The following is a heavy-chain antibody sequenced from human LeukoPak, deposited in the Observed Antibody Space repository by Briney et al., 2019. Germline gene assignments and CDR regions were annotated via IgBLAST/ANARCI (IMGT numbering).Heavy chain of an antibody. Sequence: GGSLRLSCAASGFTFSTYWMSWVRQAPGKGLEWVANIKQDGSDKFYVDSVMGRFTISRDNAKNSMYLQMSSLRAEDTAIYYCARVLPVASRDYWGQGTLVTVSS. CDR2: IKQDGSDK. V-gene: IGHV3-7*01. D-gene: IGHD2-2*01. CDR3: ARVLPVASRDY. J-gene: IGHJ4*02. CDR1: GFTFSTYW.